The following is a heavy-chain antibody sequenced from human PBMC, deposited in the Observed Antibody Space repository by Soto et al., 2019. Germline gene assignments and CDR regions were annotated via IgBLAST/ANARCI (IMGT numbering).Heavy chain of an antibody. CDR1: GGSFSGYY. CDR2: INHSGST. D-gene: IGHD3-22*01. V-gene: IGHV4-34*01. Sequence: SETLSLTCAVYGGSFSGYYWSWIRQPPGKGLEWIGEINHSGSTNYNPSLKSRVTISVDTSKNQFSLKLSSVTAGDTAVYYCARGQSHSRPPRTYYYYYMDVWGKGTTVTVSS. J-gene: IGHJ6*03. CDR3: ARGQSHSRPPRTYYYYYMDV.